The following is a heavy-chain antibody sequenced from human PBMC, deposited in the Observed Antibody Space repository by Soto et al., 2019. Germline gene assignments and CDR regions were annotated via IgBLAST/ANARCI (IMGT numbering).Heavy chain of an antibody. D-gene: IGHD2-2*01. Sequence: GGSLRLSCAASGFTFSSYGMSWVRQAPGKGLEWVSAISGSGGSTYYADSVKGRFTISRDNSKNTLYLQMNSLRAEDMAVYYCATAIVVPAASDAFDIWGQGTMVTVS. CDR1: GFTFSSYG. CDR3: ATAIVVPAASDAFDI. J-gene: IGHJ3*02. CDR2: ISGSGGST. V-gene: IGHV3-23*01.